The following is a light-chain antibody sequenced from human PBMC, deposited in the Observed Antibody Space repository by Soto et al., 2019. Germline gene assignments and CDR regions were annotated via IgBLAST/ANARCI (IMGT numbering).Light chain of an antibody. V-gene: IGKV3-20*01. J-gene: IGKJ2*01. CDR3: QQYGTSPYT. Sequence: EIVLTQSPGTLSLSPGERATLSCRASQSVSRTYLAWYQQKPGQAPRLLIYDVSTGATGIPDRFSGSGSGTDFTLTISRLEPEDFAVYYCQQYGTSPYTFGQGTKLEIK. CDR2: DVS. CDR1: QSVSRTY.